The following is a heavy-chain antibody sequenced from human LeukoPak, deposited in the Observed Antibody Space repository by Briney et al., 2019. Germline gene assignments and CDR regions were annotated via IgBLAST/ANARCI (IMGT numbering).Heavy chain of an antibody. CDR1: GYTFTTHY. J-gene: IGHJ3*02. Sequence: GASVKVSCKASGYTFTTHYMHWVRQAPGQGLEWMGWINPNSGGTNYAQKFQGRVTMTRDTSISTAYMELSRLRSDDTAVYYCAIQDPLEWFSDGAFDIWGQGTMVTVSS. D-gene: IGHD3-3*01. CDR2: INPNSGGT. V-gene: IGHV1-2*02. CDR3: AIQDPLEWFSDGAFDI.